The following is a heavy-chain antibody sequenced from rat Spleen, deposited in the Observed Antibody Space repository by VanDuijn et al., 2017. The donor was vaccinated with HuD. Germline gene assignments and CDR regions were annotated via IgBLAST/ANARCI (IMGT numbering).Heavy chain of an antibody. V-gene: IGHV4-2*01. CDR2: INKDSSII. CDR1: GFNFNEYW. D-gene: IGHD1-7*01. J-gene: IGHJ2*01. Sequence: LVESGGGLVQPGRSLKLSCAASGFNFNEYWMGWVRQAVGKGLEWIGEINKDSSIILYTPSLKDKFTISRDNAQNTLYLQMSKLGSEDTATYYCVREDLGVNYWGQGVMVTVSS. CDR3: VREDLGVNY.